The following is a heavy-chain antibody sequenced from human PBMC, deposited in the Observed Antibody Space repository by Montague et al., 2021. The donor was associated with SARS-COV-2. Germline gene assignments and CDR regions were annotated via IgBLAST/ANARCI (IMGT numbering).Heavy chain of an antibody. CDR3: ARVRAIYDYVWGSYRPGAFDI. Sequence: SLRLSCAASGFTFSDYYMSWIRQAPGKGLEWVSYISSSSYTNYADSVKGRFTISRDNAKNSLYLQMNSLRAEDTAVYYCARVRAIYDYVWGSYRPGAFDIWGQGTMVTVSS. CDR1: GFTFSDYY. V-gene: IGHV3-11*05. CDR2: ISSSSYT. J-gene: IGHJ3*02. D-gene: IGHD3-16*01.